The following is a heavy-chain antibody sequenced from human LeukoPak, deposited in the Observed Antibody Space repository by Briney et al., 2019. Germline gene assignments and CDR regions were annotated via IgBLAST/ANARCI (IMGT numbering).Heavy chain of an antibody. CDR3: AKDGRWLQLEYYFDY. J-gene: IGHJ4*02. CDR2: IKQDGSEK. Sequence: GGSLRLSWAASGFTFSSYWMSWVRQAPGKGLEWVANIKQDGSEKYYVDSVKGRFTISRDNAKNSLYLQMNSLRAEDTAFYYCAKDGRWLQLEYYFDYWGQGTLVTVSS. CDR1: GFTFSSYW. D-gene: IGHD5-24*01. V-gene: IGHV3-7*03.